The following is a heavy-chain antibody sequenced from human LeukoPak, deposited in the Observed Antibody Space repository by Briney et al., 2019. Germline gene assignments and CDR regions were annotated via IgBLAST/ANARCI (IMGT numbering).Heavy chain of an antibody. CDR1: GFTFSSYS. D-gene: IGHD3-22*01. CDR3: ARGGRTRYYSDSSGYHYY. J-gene: IGHJ4*02. V-gene: IGHV3-48*02. CDR2: ISSSSSTI. Sequence: SGGSLRLSCAASGFTFSSYSMNWVRQAPGKGLEWVSYISSSSSTIYYADSVKGRFTISRDNAKNSLYLQMNSLRDEDTAVYYCARGGRTRYYSDSSGYHYYWGQGTLVTVSS.